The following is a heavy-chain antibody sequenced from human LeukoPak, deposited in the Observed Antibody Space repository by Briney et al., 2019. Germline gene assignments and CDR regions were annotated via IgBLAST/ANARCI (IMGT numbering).Heavy chain of an antibody. CDR2: ISSSSSYI. V-gene: IGHV3-21*04. CDR1: GFTFSSYA. Sequence: GGSLRLSCAASGFTFSSYAMSWVRQAPGKGLEWVSSISSSSSYIYYADSVKGRFTISRDNAKNSLYLQMNSLRAEDTAMYYCAKDDDWGRYKHWGQGTLVTVSS. CDR3: AKDDDWGRYKH. J-gene: IGHJ1*01. D-gene: IGHD3-16*01.